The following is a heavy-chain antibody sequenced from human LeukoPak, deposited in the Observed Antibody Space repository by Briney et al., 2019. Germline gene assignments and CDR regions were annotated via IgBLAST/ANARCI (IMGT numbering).Heavy chain of an antibody. CDR2: ISSSGSTI. Sequence: PGGSLRLSCTASGFTFSGYSMNWVRQAPGKGLEWVSYISSSGSTIYYADSVKGQFTISRDNATNSLYLQMNSLRAEDTAVYYCARSRATYAFDIWGQGTMVTVSS. J-gene: IGHJ3*02. V-gene: IGHV3-48*01. CDR1: GFTFSGYS. CDR3: ARSRATYAFDI. D-gene: IGHD5-12*01.